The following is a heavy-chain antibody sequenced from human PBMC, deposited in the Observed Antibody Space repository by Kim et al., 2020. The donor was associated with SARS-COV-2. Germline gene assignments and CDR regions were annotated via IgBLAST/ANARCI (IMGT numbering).Heavy chain of an antibody. CDR1: GFTFSSYG. V-gene: IGHV3-33*05. J-gene: IGHJ6*02. CDR3: ARDDGSGSSYYYGMDV. Sequence: GGSLRLSCAASGFTFSSYGMHWVRQAPGKGLEWVAVISYDGSNKYYADSVKGRFTISRDNSKNTLYLQMNSLRAEDTAVYYCARDDGSGSSYYYGMDVWGQGTTVTVSS. CDR2: ISYDGSNK. D-gene: IGHD3-10*01.